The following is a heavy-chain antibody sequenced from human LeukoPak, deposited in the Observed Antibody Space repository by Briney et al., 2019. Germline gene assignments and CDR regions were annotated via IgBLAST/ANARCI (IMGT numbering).Heavy chain of an antibody. D-gene: IGHD2-21*02. CDR1: GYTFTGYY. CDR2: INPNNGGT. V-gene: IGHV1-2*02. Sequence: ASVKVSCKASGYTFTGYYMHWVRQAPGQGLEWIGWINPNNGGTSYAQKFQGRVTMTGDTSISTAYMDLRNLRSDDTAVYYCARVGAGDCCFFNYWGQGTLVTVSS. CDR3: ARVGAGDCCFFNY. J-gene: IGHJ4*02.